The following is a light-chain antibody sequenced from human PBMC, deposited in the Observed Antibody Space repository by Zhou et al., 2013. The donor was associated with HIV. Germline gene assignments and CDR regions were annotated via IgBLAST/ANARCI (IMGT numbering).Light chain of an antibody. V-gene: IGKV3-20*01. CDR2: GAS. Sequence: EIVLTQSPGTLSMSPGDRATLSCRASQSLGSAYLAWYQQKPGQPPRLLIYGASSRATGIPDRFSGSGSGTDFTLTISRLEPEDFAVYYCQQYGRTFGLGDQAGDQ. CDR1: QSLGSAY. CDR3: QQYGRT. J-gene: IGKJ2*01.